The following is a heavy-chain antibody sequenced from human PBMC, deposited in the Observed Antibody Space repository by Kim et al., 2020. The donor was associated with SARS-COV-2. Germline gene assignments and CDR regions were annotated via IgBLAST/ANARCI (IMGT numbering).Heavy chain of an antibody. CDR3: AIRCGGDCHDAYDR. CDR1: GFRFSSYA. Sequence: GGSLRLSCAASGFRFSSYALSWVRQAPGRGLEWVSAITDDGRGTYYADSVKGRFTTSRDNSKNTLYLQMNSLRVEDTALYYCAIRCGGDCHDAYDRWGQG. D-gene: IGHD2-21*01. V-gene: IGHV3-23*01. J-gene: IGHJ3*02. CDR2: ITDDGRGT.